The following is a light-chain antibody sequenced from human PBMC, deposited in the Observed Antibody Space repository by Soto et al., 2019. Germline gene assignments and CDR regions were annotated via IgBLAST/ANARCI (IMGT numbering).Light chain of an antibody. CDR3: QQYNSYPWT. J-gene: IGKJ1*01. Sequence: DIVLTQSPDILSLSPGERATLSCRASQNVRTFLAWYQQKPGQAPRLLISDASYRATGIPPRFSGSGSGTDFTLTITSLQPDAFATYYCQQYNSYPWTFGQGTKVDIK. CDR1: QNVRTF. CDR2: DAS. V-gene: IGKV3-11*01.